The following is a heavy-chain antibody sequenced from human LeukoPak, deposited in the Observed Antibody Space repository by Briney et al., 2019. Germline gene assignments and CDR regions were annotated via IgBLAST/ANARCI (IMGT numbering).Heavy chain of an antibody. CDR3: ARDIYPRNWNYWFDP. D-gene: IGHD1-7*01. CDR2: INPSGGST. CDR1: GYTFTSYY. Sequence: ASVKVSCKASGYTFTSYYMHWVRQAPGQGLEWMGIINPSGGSTSYAQKFQGRVTMTRDTSTSTVYMELSSLRSEDTAVYYCARDIYPRNWNYWFDPWGQGTLVTVSS. V-gene: IGHV1-46*01. J-gene: IGHJ5*02.